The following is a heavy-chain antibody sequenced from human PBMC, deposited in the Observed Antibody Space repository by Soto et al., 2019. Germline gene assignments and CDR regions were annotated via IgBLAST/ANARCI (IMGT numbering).Heavy chain of an antibody. J-gene: IGHJ4*02. CDR3: VKEFTAYYDILTGYYDY. V-gene: IGHV3-64D*08. CDR2: ISSNGGST. Sequence: PGGSLRLSCSASGFTFSSYAMHWVRQAPGKGLEYVSAISSNGGSTYYADSVKGRFTISRDNSKNTLYLQMSSLRAEDTAVYYCVKEFTAYYDILTGYYDYWGQGTLVTVSS. CDR1: GFTFSSYA. D-gene: IGHD3-9*01.